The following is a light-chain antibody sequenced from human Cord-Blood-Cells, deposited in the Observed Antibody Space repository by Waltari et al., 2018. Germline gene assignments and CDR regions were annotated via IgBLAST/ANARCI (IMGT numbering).Light chain of an antibody. CDR2: DVS. CDR1: SSDVGGYNY. CDR3: SSYTSSSTWV. V-gene: IGLV2-14*01. Sequence: QSALTQPASVSGSPGQSITISCTGTSSDVGGYNYVSWYQQHPGKAPKLMIYDVSNRPSGVSKRFSGTKSGNKASLTISGLQAEDEADYYWSSYTSSSTWVFGGGTKLTVL. J-gene: IGLJ3*02.